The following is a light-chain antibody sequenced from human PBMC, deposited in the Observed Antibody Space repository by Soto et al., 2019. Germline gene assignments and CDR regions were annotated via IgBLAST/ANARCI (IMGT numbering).Light chain of an antibody. J-gene: IGKJ4*01. CDR2: AAS. CDR3: QQSYSTPLT. CDR1: QSISSY. V-gene: IGKV1-39*01. Sequence: DLQMTQSPSSLSASVGDRVTITCRASQSISSYLNWYQQKPGKVPKVLIYAASSLQSGVPSRFSGGGSGTDFTLTISSLQPEDFATYYCQQSYSTPLTCGGGTKVEIK.